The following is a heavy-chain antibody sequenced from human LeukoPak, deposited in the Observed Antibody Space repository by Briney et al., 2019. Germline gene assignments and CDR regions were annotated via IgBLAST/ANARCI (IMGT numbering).Heavy chain of an antibody. V-gene: IGHV4-39*01. D-gene: IGHD3-10*01. J-gene: IGHJ4*02. CDR3: ASLRTGDFDY. CDR1: GGSISSSSYY. Sequence: KSSETLSLTCTVSGGSISSSSYYWGWIRQPPGKGLEWIGSIYYSGSTYYNPSLKSRVTISVDTSKNQFSLKLSSVTAADTAVYYCASLRTGDFDYWGQGALVTVSS. CDR2: IYYSGST.